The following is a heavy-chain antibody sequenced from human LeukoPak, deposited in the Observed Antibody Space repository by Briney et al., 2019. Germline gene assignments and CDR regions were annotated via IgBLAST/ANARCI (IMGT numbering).Heavy chain of an antibody. V-gene: IGHV3-23*01. CDR2: ISGSGGST. CDR1: GFTFSSYA. Sequence: GGSLRLSCAASGFTFSSYAMSWVRQAPGKGLEWVSAISGSGGSTYYADSVKGRFTISRDNSKNTLYLQMNSLRAEDTAVYYCAKDPPVPNYYYYYMDVWGKGTTVTVSS. CDR3: AKDPPVPNYYYYYMDV. J-gene: IGHJ6*03. D-gene: IGHD2-2*01.